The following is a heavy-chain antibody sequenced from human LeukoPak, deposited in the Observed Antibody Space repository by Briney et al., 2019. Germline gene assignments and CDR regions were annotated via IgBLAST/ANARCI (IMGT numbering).Heavy chain of an antibody. Sequence: SQTLSLTCTVSGGSLSRYYWSWIRQPPGKGRELIGYIYTSGSSNCNPSLKSRVTISVDTSRNQFSLKLSSVTAADTAVYYCARQAQGTYYYDSSGYYFDYWGQGTLVAVSS. CDR1: GGSLSRYY. CDR3: ARQAQGTYYYDSSGYYFDY. J-gene: IGHJ4*02. CDR2: IYTSGSS. V-gene: IGHV4-4*09. D-gene: IGHD3-22*01.